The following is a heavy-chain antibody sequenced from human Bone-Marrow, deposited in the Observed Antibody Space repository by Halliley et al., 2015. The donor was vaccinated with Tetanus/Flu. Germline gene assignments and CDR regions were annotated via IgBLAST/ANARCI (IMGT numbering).Heavy chain of an antibody. Sequence: TLSLTCTISGDSIRSSYWAWIRQSPGKGLEWIGFIYHSGSTDYNPSLKSRVIISLDTSKNQVYLDLSPLNAADTALYFCARARTSGLDVWGRGTTVPVSS. J-gene: IGHJ6*02. CDR1: GDSIRSSY. CDR3: ARARTSGLDV. D-gene: IGHD2-2*01. CDR2: IYHSGST. V-gene: IGHV4-59*01.